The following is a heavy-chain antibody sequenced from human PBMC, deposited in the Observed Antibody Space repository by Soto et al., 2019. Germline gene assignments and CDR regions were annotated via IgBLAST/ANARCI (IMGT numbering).Heavy chain of an antibody. CDR1: GFTFSSYW. J-gene: IGHJ4*02. CDR3: ARDHRKVVPGYSTKFRQGYFDY. CDR2: IKQDGSEK. Sequence: GGSLRLSCAASGFTFSSYWMSWVRQAPGKGLEWVANIKQDGSEKYYVDSVKGRFTISRDNAKNSLYRQMNSLRAEDTAVYYCARDHRKVVPGYSTKFRQGYFDYWGQGTLVTVSS. D-gene: IGHD6-13*01. V-gene: IGHV3-7*01.